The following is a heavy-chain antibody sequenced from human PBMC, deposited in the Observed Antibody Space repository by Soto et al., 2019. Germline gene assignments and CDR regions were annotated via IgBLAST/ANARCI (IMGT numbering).Heavy chain of an antibody. CDR3: AKATKGSLYYYYGMDV. V-gene: IGHV3-23*01. Sequence: PGGSLRLSCAASGFTFSSYAMSWVRQAPGKGLEWVSAISGSGGSTYYADSVKGRFTISRDNSKNTLYPQMNSLRAEDTAIYYCAKATKGSLYYYYGMDVWGQGTTVTVSS. CDR1: GFTFSSYA. CDR2: ISGSGGST. J-gene: IGHJ6*02.